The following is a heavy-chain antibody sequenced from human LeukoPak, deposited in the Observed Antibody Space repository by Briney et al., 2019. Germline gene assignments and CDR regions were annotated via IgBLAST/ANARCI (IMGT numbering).Heavy chain of an antibody. CDR1: GGSFSDYY. V-gene: IGHV4-59*01. Sequence: SETLSLTCAVYGGSFSDYYWSWIRQTPGKGLEWIGFIYYSGSTNYNPSLKSRVTISVDTSKNHFSLKLYSVIAADTAVYYCARVDYDSSGYFDFWGQGTLVPVSS. J-gene: IGHJ4*02. CDR3: ARVDYDSSGYFDF. D-gene: IGHD3-22*01. CDR2: IYYSGST.